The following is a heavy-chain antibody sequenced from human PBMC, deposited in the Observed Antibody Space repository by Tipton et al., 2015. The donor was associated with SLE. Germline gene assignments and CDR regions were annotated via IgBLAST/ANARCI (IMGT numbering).Heavy chain of an antibody. CDR1: GGSFSGYY. V-gene: IGHV4-34*01. CDR3: ARHLDYYYMDV. Sequence: TLSLTCAVYGGSFSGYYWSWIRHPPGKGLEWIGVINHSGSTNYNPSLKSRGTISVDTSKNQFSLKLSSVTAADTAVYSCARHLDYYYMDVWGKGTTVTVSS. CDR2: INHSGST. J-gene: IGHJ6*03.